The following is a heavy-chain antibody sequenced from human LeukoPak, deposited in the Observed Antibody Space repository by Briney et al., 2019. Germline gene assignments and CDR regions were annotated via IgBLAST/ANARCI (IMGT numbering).Heavy chain of an antibody. J-gene: IGHJ6*03. V-gene: IGHV3-30*02. Sequence: GGSLRLSCAASGFTFISYGMYWVRQAPGKGLESVAFIRYDGSNKYYADSVKGRFTISRDNSKNTLYLQMNSLRAEDTAVYYCARVSSSSWFFYYYMDVWGKGTTVTVSS. CDR3: ARVSSSSWFFYYYMDV. D-gene: IGHD6-13*01. CDR1: GFTFISYG. CDR2: IRYDGSNK.